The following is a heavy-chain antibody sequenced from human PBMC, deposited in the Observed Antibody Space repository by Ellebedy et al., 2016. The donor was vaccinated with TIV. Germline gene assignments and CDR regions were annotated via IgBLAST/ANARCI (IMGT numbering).Heavy chain of an antibody. Sequence: ASVKVSCKASGYTFTAYYMHWVRQAPGQGLEWMGWINPDSGGTNFAQKFQGRVTMTRDTSINTVYMKLNRLESDDTAVYYCARVRRGSSGMDVWGQGTTVTVSS. CDR2: INPDSGGT. V-gene: IGHV1-2*02. J-gene: IGHJ6*02. D-gene: IGHD6-13*01. CDR3: ARVRRGSSGMDV. CDR1: GYTFTAYY.